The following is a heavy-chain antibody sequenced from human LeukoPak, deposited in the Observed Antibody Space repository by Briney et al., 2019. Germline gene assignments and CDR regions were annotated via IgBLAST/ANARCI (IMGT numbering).Heavy chain of an antibody. V-gene: IGHV3-23*01. CDR2: ISGSDGST. Sequence: PGGSLRLSCAASGFTFSSYAMSWVRQAPGKGLEWVSAISGSDGSTYYADSVKGRFTISRDNSKNTLYLQMNSLRAEDTAVYYCAKDTNPAPPWSKGSYYWDAFDIWGQGTMVTVSS. CDR1: GFTFSSYA. D-gene: IGHD3-10*01. CDR3: AKDTNPAPPWSKGSYYWDAFDI. J-gene: IGHJ3*02.